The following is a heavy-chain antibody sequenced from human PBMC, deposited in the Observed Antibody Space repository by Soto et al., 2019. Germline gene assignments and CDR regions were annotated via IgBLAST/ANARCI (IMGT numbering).Heavy chain of an antibody. CDR1: GFTFSSYS. J-gene: IGHJ4*02. V-gene: IGHV3-21*01. D-gene: IGHD5-18*01. CDR2: ISSSSSYI. CDR3: ARDQPGYSYGYGLGY. Sequence: EVQLVESGGGLVKPGGSLRLSCAASGFTFSSYSMNWVRQAPGKGLEWVSSISSSSSYIYYADSVKGRFTISRDNAKNSVFLQMTSLRAEDTAVYYWARDQPGYSYGYGLGYWGQGTLVTVSS.